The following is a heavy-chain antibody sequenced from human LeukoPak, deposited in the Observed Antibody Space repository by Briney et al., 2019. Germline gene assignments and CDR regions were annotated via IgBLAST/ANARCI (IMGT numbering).Heavy chain of an antibody. CDR1: GLIVSRNY. D-gene: IGHD1-14*01. V-gene: IGHV3-66*01. CDR2: IYSDGST. J-gene: IGHJ4*02. Sequence: AGGSLRLSCAAPGLIVSRNYMTWVRQAPGKGLEWLSVIYSDGSTNYADSVKDRFIISRDNSKNTLYLQMNTLRAEDTAVYYCARVTPPTDWGQGTLVTVSS. CDR3: ARVTPPTD.